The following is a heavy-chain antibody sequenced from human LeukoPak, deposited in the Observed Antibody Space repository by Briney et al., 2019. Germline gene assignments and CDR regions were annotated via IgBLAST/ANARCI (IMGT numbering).Heavy chain of an antibody. Sequence: SETLSLTCAVSGYSISSGYYWGWIRQPPGKGLEWIGSIYHSGSTYYNPSLKSRVIISVDTSKNQFSLKLSSVTAADTAVYYCARHPQGYCSSTSCENDAFDIWGQGTMVTVSS. D-gene: IGHD2-2*01. CDR3: ARHPQGYCSSTSCENDAFDI. J-gene: IGHJ3*02. CDR2: IYHSGST. CDR1: GYSISSGYY. V-gene: IGHV4-38-2*01.